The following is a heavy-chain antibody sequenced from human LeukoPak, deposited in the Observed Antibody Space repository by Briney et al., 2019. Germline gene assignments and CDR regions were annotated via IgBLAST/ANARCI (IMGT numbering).Heavy chain of an antibody. CDR3: ARHGENYDYVWGSYRSYYFYY. Sequence: SETLSLTCTVSGGSLSSYYWSWLRQPPGKGVEGIGHIYYSESSNCHPSLNTRVTISVDTSKNHFSLKLSSVTAADTAVYYCARHGENYDYVWGSYRSYYFYYWGQGTLVTVSS. CDR2: IYYSESS. D-gene: IGHD3-16*02. V-gene: IGHV4-59*08. CDR1: GGSLSSYY. J-gene: IGHJ4*02.